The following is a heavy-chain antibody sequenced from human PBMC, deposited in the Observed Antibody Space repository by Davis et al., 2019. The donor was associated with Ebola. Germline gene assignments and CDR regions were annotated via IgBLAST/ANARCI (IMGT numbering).Heavy chain of an antibody. J-gene: IGHJ5*02. D-gene: IGHD5-18*01. CDR3: ARDSIVDTAMAYLGWFDP. V-gene: IGHV3-74*01. CDR1: GFTVSTYW. CDR2: INSGGSLT. Sequence: GESLKISCATSGFTVSTYWMHWVRQAPGEGLVWVSRINSGGSLTSYADSVKGRFTISRDNSKNTLYLQMNSLRAEDTAVYYCARDSIVDTAMAYLGWFDPWGQGTLVTVSS.